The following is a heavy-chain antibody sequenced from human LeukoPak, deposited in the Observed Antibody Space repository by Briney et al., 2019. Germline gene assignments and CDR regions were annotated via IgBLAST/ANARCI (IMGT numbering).Heavy chain of an antibody. V-gene: IGHV1-69*13. Sequence: ASVKVSCKASGGTFSSYAISWVRQAPGQGLEWMGGIIPIFGTANYAQKFQGRVTITADESTSTAYMELSSLRSEDTAVYYCARGYECSGGSCYGLSDYWGQGTLVTVSS. J-gene: IGHJ4*02. CDR1: GGTFSSYA. D-gene: IGHD2-15*01. CDR2: IIPIFGTA. CDR3: ARGYECSGGSCYGLSDY.